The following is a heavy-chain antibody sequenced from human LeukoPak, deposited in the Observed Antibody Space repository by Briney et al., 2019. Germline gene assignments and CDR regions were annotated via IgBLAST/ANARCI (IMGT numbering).Heavy chain of an antibody. V-gene: IGHV3-74*01. CDR3: ARDMDEDYSGNTLDY. D-gene: IGHD4-23*01. CDR2: ISPDETNT. J-gene: IGHJ4*02. Sequence: GGSLRLSCAASGFTFATYWMHWVRQAPGKGLMWVSRISPDETNTVYADSVKGRFTISRDNAKNTLYLQMSSLRAEDTAFYYCARDMDEDYSGNTLDYWGQGTLVSVSS. CDR1: GFTFATYW.